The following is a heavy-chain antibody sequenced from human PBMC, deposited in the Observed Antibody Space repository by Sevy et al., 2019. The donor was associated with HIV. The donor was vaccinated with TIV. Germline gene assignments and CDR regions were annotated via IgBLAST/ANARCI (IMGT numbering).Heavy chain of an antibody. CDR3: AADDMTRFGGPVRVFDI. J-gene: IGHJ3*02. CDR2: IVVGSAIT. CDR1: GFPFTNSA. Sequence: ASVKVSCKASGFPFTNSAVQWVRQTHGQRLEWIGWIVVGSAITSYAQKFQETVTISRDLSTSTAYMEVSRLRSEDSAVYFCAADDMTRFGGPVRVFDIWGQGTMVTVSS. D-gene: IGHD3-16*01. V-gene: IGHV1-58*01.